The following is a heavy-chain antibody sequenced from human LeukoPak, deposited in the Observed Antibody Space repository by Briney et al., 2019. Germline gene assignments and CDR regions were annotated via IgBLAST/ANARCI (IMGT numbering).Heavy chain of an antibody. CDR1: GFTLSNDD. CDR3: ARVLPIPAHTSFDF. CDR2: IYSGGNT. Sequence: GGSLRLSCTVSGFTLSNDDMTWVRQAPGKGLEWVSMIYSGGNTFYADSVKGRFTISRDNSKNTLYLQMSSLRVEDTAVYYCARVLPIPAHTSFDFWGQGTLVTVSS. D-gene: IGHD2-2*01. J-gene: IGHJ4*02. V-gene: IGHV3-66*01.